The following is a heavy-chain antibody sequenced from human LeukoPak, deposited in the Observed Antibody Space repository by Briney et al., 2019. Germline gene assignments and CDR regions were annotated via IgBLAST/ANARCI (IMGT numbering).Heavy chain of an antibody. J-gene: IGHJ3*02. CDR3: ARVRGVVTNAFDI. Sequence: GGSLRLSCTASGFTFGDYAMSWVRQAPGKGLEWVAVISYDGSNKYYADSVKGRFTISRDNSKNTLYLQMNSLRAEDTAVYYCARVRGVVTNAFDIWGQGTMVTVSS. V-gene: IGHV3-30*04. CDR2: ISYDGSNK. D-gene: IGHD3-3*01. CDR1: GFTFGDYA.